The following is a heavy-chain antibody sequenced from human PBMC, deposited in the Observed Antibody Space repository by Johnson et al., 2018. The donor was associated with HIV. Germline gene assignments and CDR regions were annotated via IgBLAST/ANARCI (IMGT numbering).Heavy chain of an antibody. Sequence: QVQLVESGGGVVKPGGSLRLSCAASGFTFSDYYMSWIRQAPGKGLEWVSYISSSGSTIDDADSVKGRFTISRDNAKNSLYLQMNSLTAEDTALYYCARATHYYGSTAFDIWGQGTMVTVSS. D-gene: IGHD3-10*01. CDR1: GFTFSDYY. CDR2: ISSSGSTI. J-gene: IGHJ3*02. CDR3: ARATHYYGSTAFDI. V-gene: IGHV3-11*04.